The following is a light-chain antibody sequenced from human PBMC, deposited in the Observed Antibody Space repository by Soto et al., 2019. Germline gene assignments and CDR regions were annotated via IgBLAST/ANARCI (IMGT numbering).Light chain of an antibody. CDR3: HHGRS. V-gene: IGKV3-11*01. Sequence: EVVLTQSPATLSVSPGQRATLSCRASQSLDTYLAWYQQRPGQAPRLLIDYASDRATGIPARFSGSGSGTDFTLTISNLQPEDFAVYYCHHGRSFGQGTRVDIK. CDR2: YAS. J-gene: IGKJ5*01. CDR1: QSLDTY.